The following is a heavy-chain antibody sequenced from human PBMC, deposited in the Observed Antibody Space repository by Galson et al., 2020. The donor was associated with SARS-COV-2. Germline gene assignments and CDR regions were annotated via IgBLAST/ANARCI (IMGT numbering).Heavy chain of an antibody. D-gene: IGHD1-1*01. V-gene: IGHV3-21*01. CDR3: ARTTGTTQPFDP. CDR1: GFTFSTSD. J-gene: IGHJ5*02. Sequence: GGSLRLSCAASGFTFSTSDMTWVRQAPGKGLEWVSYITSTGDFVFYADSVKGRFTISRSDATKSLYLQMNGLTVEDTGVYFCARTTGTTQPFDPWGQGTLVTVSS. CDR2: ITSTGDFV.